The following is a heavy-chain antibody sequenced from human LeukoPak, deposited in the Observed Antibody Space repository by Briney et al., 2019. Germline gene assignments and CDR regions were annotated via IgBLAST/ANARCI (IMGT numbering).Heavy chain of an antibody. CDR1: GXSISSSSYY. CDR2: IYYSGST. Sequence: SETLSLTCTVSGXSISSSSYYWGWIRQPPGRGLEWIGSIYYSGSTYYNPSLKSRVTISVDTSRNQFSLKLSSVTAADTAVYYCASRHCSGGSCYARDAFDIWGQGTMVTVSS. D-gene: IGHD2-15*01. V-gene: IGHV4-39*01. CDR3: ASRHCSGGSCYARDAFDI. J-gene: IGHJ3*02.